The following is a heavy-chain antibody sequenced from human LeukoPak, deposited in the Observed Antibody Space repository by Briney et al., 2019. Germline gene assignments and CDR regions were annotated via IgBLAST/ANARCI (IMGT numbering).Heavy chain of an antibody. CDR3: ARGMLRFLEWSPFDP. D-gene: IGHD3-3*01. CDR1: GYTFTSYY. CDR2: INPSGGST. V-gene: IGHV1-46*01. J-gene: IGHJ5*02. Sequence: GASVKVSCKASGYTFTSYYMHWVRQAPGQGLEWMGIINPSGGSTSYAQKLQGRVTMTRDTSTSTAYMELSSLRSEDTAVYYCARGMLRFLEWSPFDPWGQGTLVTVSS.